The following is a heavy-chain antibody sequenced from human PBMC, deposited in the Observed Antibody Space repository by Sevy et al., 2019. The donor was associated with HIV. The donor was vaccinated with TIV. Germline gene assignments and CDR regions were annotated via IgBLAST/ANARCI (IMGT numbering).Heavy chain of an antibody. J-gene: IGHJ5*02. D-gene: IGHD2-8*02. CDR2: ISYDGSNK. CDR1: GFTFSSYA. CDR3: AKWRSRNPGPGQFDL. V-gene: IGHV3-30-3*02. Sequence: GGSLRLSCAASGFTFSSYAMHWVRQAPGKGLEWVAVISYDGSNKYYADSVKGRFTISRDNSKNTLYLQMNSLRAEDTAVYYCAKWRSRNPGPGQFDLWGQGTLVTVSS.